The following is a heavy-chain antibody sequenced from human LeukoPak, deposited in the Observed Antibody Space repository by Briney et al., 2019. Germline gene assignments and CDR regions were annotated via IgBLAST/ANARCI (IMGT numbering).Heavy chain of an antibody. Sequence: QARRSLRPSSVASRFTFSKYIMTWVRQGPGPGLKCVASIRAGVDVTFYADSVKGRFRPSRDNSRNTVYLEMTSLRVEDTGVYFCASWGGTQTIGDIWYGPLDYWGQGTQVTVSS. J-gene: IGHJ4*02. D-gene: IGHD3-16*01. CDR1: RFTFSKYI. CDR3: ASWGGTQTIGDIWYGPLDY. V-gene: IGHV3-23*01. CDR2: IRAGVDVT.